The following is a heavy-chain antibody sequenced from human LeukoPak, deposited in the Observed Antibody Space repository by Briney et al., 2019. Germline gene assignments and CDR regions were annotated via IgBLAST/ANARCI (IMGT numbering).Heavy chain of an antibody. V-gene: IGHV4-39*02. J-gene: IGHJ5*02. CDR3: ARDSQQLASWFDP. CDR2: IYYSGST. CDR1: GGSISSSSYY. D-gene: IGHD6-13*01. Sequence: SSETLSLTCTVSGGSISSSSYYWGWIRQPPGKGLEWIGSIYYSGSTYYNPSLKSRVTISVDTSKNQFSLKLSSVTAADTAVYYCARDSQQLASWFDPWGQGTLVTVSS.